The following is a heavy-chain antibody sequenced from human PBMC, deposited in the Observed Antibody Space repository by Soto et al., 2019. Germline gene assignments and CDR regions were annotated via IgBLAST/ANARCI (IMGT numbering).Heavy chain of an antibody. J-gene: IGHJ4*02. Sequence: GASVKVSCKVSGYTLTELSMHWVRQAPGKGPEWMGGFDPEDGETIYAQKFQGRVTMTEDTSTDTAYMELSSLRSEDTAVYYCATDPLVSGYDFAIDYWGQGTLVTVSS. CDR1: GYTLTELS. CDR3: ATDPLVSGYDFAIDY. V-gene: IGHV1-24*01. D-gene: IGHD5-12*01. CDR2: FDPEDGET.